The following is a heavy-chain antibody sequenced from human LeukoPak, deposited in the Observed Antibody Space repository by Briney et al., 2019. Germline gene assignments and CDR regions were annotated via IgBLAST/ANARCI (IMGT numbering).Heavy chain of an antibody. D-gene: IGHD3-22*01. V-gene: IGHV4-61*08. CDR1: GGSVSSGEYY. Sequence: SETLSLTCTVSGGSVSSGEYYWSWLRQPPGEGVEWMRYIYYSGGTHYNPSLKSRLTISVDTSKNQFSLKLSSVTAADTAVYYCARLFYDSSGYVPLYYGMDVWGQGTTVTVSS. J-gene: IGHJ6*02. CDR3: ARLFYDSSGYVPLYYGMDV. CDR2: IYYSGGT.